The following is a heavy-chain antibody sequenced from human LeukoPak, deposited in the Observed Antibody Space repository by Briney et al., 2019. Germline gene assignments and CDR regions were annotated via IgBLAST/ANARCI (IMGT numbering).Heavy chain of an antibody. V-gene: IGHV1-69*04. Sequence: AASVKVSCKASGGTFANYAFSWVRQAPGQGLEWMGRIFPIVGKASYAQKFQGRVTITADKSTSTAYMELSSLRSEDTAVYYCARDRYYDILAGYSGPLDYWGQGTLVTVSS. D-gene: IGHD3-9*01. J-gene: IGHJ4*02. CDR3: ARDRYYDILAGYSGPLDY. CDR1: GGTFANYA. CDR2: IFPIVGKA.